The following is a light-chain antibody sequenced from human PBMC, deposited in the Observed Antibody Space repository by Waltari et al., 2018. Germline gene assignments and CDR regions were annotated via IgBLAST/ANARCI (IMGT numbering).Light chain of an antibody. V-gene: IGLV2-11*01. Sequence: QSALTQPRSVSGSPGQSVTISCTGTSSDVGVYNSVPWYQQHPGKAPKLMIYDVSKRPSVVPDRFSGSKSGNTASLTISGLQAEDEADYYCSSYAGSYTVVFGGGTKLTVL. CDR3: SSYAGSYTVV. CDR1: SSDVGVYNS. J-gene: IGLJ3*02. CDR2: DVS.